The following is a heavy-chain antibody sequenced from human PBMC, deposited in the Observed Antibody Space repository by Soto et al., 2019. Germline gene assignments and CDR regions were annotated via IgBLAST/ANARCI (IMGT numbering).Heavy chain of an antibody. CDR1: GYTFTTYG. D-gene: IGHD1-26*01. V-gene: IGHV1-18*01. J-gene: IGHJ4*02. Sequence: QVQLVQSGAEVKKPGASVKVSCKASGYTFTTYGISWVRQAPGQGLEWMGWISAYNGNTNYAQKLQGRVTMTTDTSTSTAYKELRSLRSDHTAVSYCARDRALELGDYWGQGTLVTVSS. CDR3: ARDRALELGDY. CDR2: ISAYNGNT.